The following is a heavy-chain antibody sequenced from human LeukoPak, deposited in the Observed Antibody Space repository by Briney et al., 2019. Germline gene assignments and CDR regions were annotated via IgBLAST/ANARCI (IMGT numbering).Heavy chain of an antibody. CDR2: IYYNGDT. CDR3: ARLCGGTSCHGCDWFDP. D-gene: IGHD2-15*01. CDR1: GGSISSYY. V-gene: IGHV4-59*01. Sequence: SETLSLTCTVSGGSISSYYWSWIRQSPGKGLEWIGYIYYNGDTNYNPSFKSRVTISVDTSKNQFSLKLSPVTAADTAVYYCARLCGGTSCHGCDWFDPWGQGTLVTVSS. J-gene: IGHJ5*02.